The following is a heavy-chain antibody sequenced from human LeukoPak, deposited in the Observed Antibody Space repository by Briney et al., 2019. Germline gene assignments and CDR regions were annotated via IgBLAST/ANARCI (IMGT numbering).Heavy chain of an antibody. CDR2: ISSSSSYI. Sequence: GGSLRLSCAASGFTSSSMNWVRQAPGKGLEWVSSISSSSSYIYYADSVKGRFTISRDNAKNSLYLQMNSLRAEDTAVYYCARPRVGATNFFDYWGQGTLVTVSS. D-gene: IGHD1-26*01. CDR1: GFTSSS. V-gene: IGHV3-21*01. J-gene: IGHJ4*02. CDR3: ARPRVGATNFFDY.